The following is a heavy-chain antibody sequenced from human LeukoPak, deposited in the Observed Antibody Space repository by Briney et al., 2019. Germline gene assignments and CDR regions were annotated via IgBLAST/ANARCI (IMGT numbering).Heavy chain of an antibody. CDR3: TRSVGEWEPIFRYYYGMDV. D-gene: IGHD1-26*01. J-gene: IGHJ6*02. Sequence: SETLSLTCTVSRGSISSNYWSWIRLPPGKGLEWIGYIYYNGDTNYSPSLKSRVTISVETSKNQFSLKLSSVTAADTAVYYCTRSVGEWEPIFRYYYGMDVRGQGTAVTVSS. CDR1: RGSISSNY. CDR2: IYYNGDT. V-gene: IGHV4-59*08.